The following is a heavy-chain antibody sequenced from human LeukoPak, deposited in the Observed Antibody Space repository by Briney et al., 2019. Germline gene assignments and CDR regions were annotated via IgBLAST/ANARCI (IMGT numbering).Heavy chain of an antibody. J-gene: IGHJ4*02. CDR2: IYYSGST. CDR3: AKDGVAPGSY. D-gene: IGHD2-8*01. Sequence: PSETLSLTCTVSGGSISSSSNSWGWIRQPPGKGLEWIGYIYYSGSTNYNPSLKSRVTISVDTSKNQFSLKLSSVTAADTAVYYCAKDGVAPGSYWGQGTLVTAS. V-gene: IGHV4-61*05. CDR1: GGSISSSSNS.